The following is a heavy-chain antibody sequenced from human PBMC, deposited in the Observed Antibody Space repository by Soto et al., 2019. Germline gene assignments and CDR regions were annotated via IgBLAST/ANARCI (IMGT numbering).Heavy chain of an antibody. D-gene: IGHD5-12*01. CDR2: ISYDGSNK. CDR3: ARDKVGWLRQGHWYFDL. V-gene: IGHV3-30-3*01. CDR1: GFTFSSYA. J-gene: IGHJ2*01. Sequence: GGSLRLSCAASGFTFSSYAMHWVRQAPGKGLEWVAVISYDGSNKYYADSVKGRFTISRDNSKNTLYLQMNSLRAEDTAVYYCARDKVGWLRQGHWYFDLWGRGTLVTVSS.